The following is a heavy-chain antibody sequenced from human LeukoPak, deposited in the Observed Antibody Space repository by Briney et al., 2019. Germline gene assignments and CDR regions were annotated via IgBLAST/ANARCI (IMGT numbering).Heavy chain of an antibody. CDR1: GGSFSGYY. D-gene: IGHD3-3*02. Sequence: PSETLSLTCAVYGGSFSGYYLGWIRQPPGKGLEWIGSLSYTGSTYYSPSLKGRLTISVDTSKNHFSLKLKSVTAADTAVYYCAIRRAPFFVGFDPWGQGALVTVSS. CDR2: LSYTGST. J-gene: IGHJ5*02. CDR3: AIRRAPFFVGFDP. V-gene: IGHV4-39*01.